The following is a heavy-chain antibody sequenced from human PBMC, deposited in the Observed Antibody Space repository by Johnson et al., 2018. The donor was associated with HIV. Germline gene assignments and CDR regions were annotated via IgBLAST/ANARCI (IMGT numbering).Heavy chain of an antibody. J-gene: IGHJ3*02. CDR2: IYSGGST. Sequence: VQLGESGGGVVQPGRSLRLPCAASGLTFSSYAMSWVRQAPGKGREWVAVIYSGGSTYYADAGKSRDTIPRDNSKNTLYLQVNSLGAEDTAVYYCARESPIAARQGCAFDIWGQGTMVTVSS. CDR1: GLTFSSYA. D-gene: IGHD6-6*01. CDR3: ARESPIAARQGCAFDI. V-gene: IGHV3-66*02.